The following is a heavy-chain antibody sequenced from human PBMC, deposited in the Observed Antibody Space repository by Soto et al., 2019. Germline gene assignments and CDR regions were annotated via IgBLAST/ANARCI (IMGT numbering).Heavy chain of an antibody. V-gene: IGHV4-39*01. CDR1: GGFINNTNYY. CDR3: AGQLGYCSGGRCNGQYTLDV. D-gene: IGHD2-15*01. J-gene: IGHJ6*02. CDR2: IYHNGGT. Sequence: SLTCNVSGGFINNTNYYWAWIRRPPGKGLEWIGSIYHNGGTYYNPSLKSRVTISVDTSQNQFSLDLHSVIAADTAVYYCAGQLGYCSGGRCNGQYTLDVWGQGTTVTVSS.